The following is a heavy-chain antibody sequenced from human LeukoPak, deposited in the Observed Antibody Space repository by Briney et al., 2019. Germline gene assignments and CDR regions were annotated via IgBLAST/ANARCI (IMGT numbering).Heavy chain of an antibody. V-gene: IGHV3-9*01. J-gene: IGHJ4*02. D-gene: IGHD2-2*01. CDR2: ISWNSGSI. CDR1: GFTFDDYA. CDR3: AKDIGVVPAIIDY. Sequence: PGGSLRLSCAASGFTFDDYAMHWVRHAPGKGLEWVSGISWNSGSIGYADSVKGRFTISRDNAKNSLYLQMNSLRAEDTALYYCAKDIGVVPAIIDYWGQGTLVTVSS.